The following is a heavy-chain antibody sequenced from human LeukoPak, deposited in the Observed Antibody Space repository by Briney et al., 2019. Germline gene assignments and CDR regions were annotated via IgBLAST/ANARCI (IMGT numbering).Heavy chain of an antibody. CDR2: ISWNSGSI. J-gene: IGHJ4*02. Sequence: GGSLRLSCAASGFTFDDYAMHWVRQAPGKGLEWVSGISWNSGSIGYADSVKGRFTISRDNAKNSLFLQMNSLRTEDTALYYCAKGPHYYGSGSLYNLDYWGQGTLVAVSS. V-gene: IGHV3-9*01. D-gene: IGHD3-10*01. CDR1: GFTFDDYA. CDR3: AKGPHYYGSGSLYNLDY.